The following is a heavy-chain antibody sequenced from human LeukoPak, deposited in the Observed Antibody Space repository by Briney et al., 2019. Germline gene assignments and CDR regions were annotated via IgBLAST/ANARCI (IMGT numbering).Heavy chain of an antibody. Sequence: GGSLRLSCAASGFTVSSKYMSWVRQAPGKGLEGVSVTYSDGSTYYADSVKGRLTISRDNSKNTLYLQMNSLRAEDTAVYYCARNLNWLGVFDYWGQGTLVTVSS. J-gene: IGHJ4*02. D-gene: IGHD6-19*01. CDR3: ARNLNWLGVFDY. CDR1: GFTVSSKY. V-gene: IGHV3-53*01. CDR2: TYSDGST.